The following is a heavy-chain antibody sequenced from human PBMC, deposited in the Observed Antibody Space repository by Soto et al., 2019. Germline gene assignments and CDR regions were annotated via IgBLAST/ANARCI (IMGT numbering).Heavy chain of an antibody. Sequence: GGSLRLSCAASGFTFSSYGMHWVRQAPGKGLEWVAVIWYDGSNKYYADSVKGRFTISRDNSKNTLYLQMNSLRAEDTAVYYCARDWIRYDSSGYYLNWFDPWGQGTLVTAPQ. J-gene: IGHJ5*02. CDR1: GFTFSSYG. CDR3: ARDWIRYDSSGYYLNWFDP. V-gene: IGHV3-33*01. D-gene: IGHD3-22*01. CDR2: IWYDGSNK.